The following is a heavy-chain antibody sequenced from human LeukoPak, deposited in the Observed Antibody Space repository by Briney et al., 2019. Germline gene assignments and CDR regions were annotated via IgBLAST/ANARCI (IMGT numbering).Heavy chain of an antibody. V-gene: IGHV1-8*01. D-gene: IGHD3-3*01. CDR2: MNPNSGNT. Sequence: ASVTVSCKASGYTFTSYDINWVRQATGQGLEWMGWMNPNSGNTGYAQKFQGRVTMTRNTSISTAYMELSSLRSEDTAVYYCARGYDFWSGYGMDVWGQGTTVTVSS. J-gene: IGHJ6*02. CDR1: GYTFTSYD. CDR3: ARGYDFWSGYGMDV.